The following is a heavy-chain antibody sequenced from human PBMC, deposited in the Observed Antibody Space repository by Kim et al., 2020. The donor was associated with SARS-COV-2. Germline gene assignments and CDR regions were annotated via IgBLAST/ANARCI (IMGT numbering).Heavy chain of an antibody. Sequence: PSLTSRVTISGDTSKIQFSLTLSSVTAADTAVYYCARVQIVVVHNWFDPWGKGTLVTVSS. J-gene: IGHJ5*02. D-gene: IGHD2-15*01. V-gene: IGHV4-31*02. CDR3: ARVQIVVVHNWFDP.